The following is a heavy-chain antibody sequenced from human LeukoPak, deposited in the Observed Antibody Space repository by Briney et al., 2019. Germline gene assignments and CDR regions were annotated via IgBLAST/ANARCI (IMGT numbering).Heavy chain of an antibody. V-gene: IGHV4-39*01. CDR1: GGSINSANYY. J-gene: IGHJ6*03. Sequence: SETLSLTCTVSGGSINSANYYWGWLRQPPGKGLEWIGSIYYSGTTYDNPSLKSRVTISIETSKNQFSLKLSSVTASDTAVYYCARQRADYYYYYVDVWGKGTTVAVS. CDR2: IYYSGTT. CDR3: ARQRADYYYYYVDV.